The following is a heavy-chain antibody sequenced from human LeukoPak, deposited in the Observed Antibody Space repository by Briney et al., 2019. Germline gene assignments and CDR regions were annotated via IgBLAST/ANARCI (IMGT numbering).Heavy chain of an antibody. J-gene: IGHJ5*02. CDR1: GYSFTSYG. Sequence: ASVKVSCKASGYSFTSYGISWVRQAPGQGLEWMGWINPNSGGTNYAQKFQGRVTMTRDTSISTAYMELSRLRSDDTAVYYCAREKGRQWLDPGWFDPWGQGTLVTVSS. CDR2: INPNSGGT. V-gene: IGHV1-2*02. CDR3: AREKGRQWLDPGWFDP. D-gene: IGHD6-19*01.